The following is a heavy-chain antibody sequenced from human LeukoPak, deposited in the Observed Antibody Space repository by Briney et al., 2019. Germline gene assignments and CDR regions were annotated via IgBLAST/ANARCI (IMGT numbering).Heavy chain of an antibody. CDR3: AKDRYYDSSGSLDY. D-gene: IGHD3-22*01. Sequence: GGSLRLSCAASGFTFDDYAMHWVRQAPGKGLGWVSLISGDGGSTYYADSVKGRFTISRDNSKNSLYLQMNSLRTEDTALYYCAKDRYYDSSGSLDYWGQGTLVTVSS. CDR2: ISGDGGST. V-gene: IGHV3-43*02. J-gene: IGHJ4*02. CDR1: GFTFDDYA.